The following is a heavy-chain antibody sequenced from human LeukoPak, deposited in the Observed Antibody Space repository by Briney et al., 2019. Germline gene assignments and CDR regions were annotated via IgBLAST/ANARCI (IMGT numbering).Heavy chain of an antibody. CDR3: ARTVAGFDY. D-gene: IGHD6-19*01. V-gene: IGHV3-30-3*01. Sequence: GRSLRLSCAASGFTFSSYAMHWVRQAPGKGLEWVAVISYDGSNKYYADSVKGRFTISRDNSKNTLYLQMNSLRAEDTAVYYCARTVAGFDYWGQGTLVTVSS. J-gene: IGHJ4*02. CDR1: GFTFSSYA. CDR2: ISYDGSNK.